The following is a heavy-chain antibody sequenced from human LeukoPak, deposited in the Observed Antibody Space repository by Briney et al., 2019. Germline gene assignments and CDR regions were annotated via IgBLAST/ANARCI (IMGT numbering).Heavy chain of an antibody. Sequence: GGSLRLSCAASGFTFSSYGMHWVRQAPGKGLEWVAVISYDGSNKYYADSVKGRFTISRDNSKNTLYLQMNSLRAEDTAVYYCAKDGGSSGWYYYGMDVWGQGITVTVSS. J-gene: IGHJ6*02. CDR2: ISYDGSNK. D-gene: IGHD6-19*01. CDR1: GFTFSSYG. V-gene: IGHV3-30*18. CDR3: AKDGGSSGWYYYGMDV.